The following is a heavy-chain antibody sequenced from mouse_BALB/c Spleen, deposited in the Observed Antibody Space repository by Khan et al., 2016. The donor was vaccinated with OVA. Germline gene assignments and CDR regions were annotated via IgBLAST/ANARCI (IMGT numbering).Heavy chain of an antibody. V-gene: IGHV3-2*02. Sequence: EVELVESGPGLVKPSQSLSLTCTVTGFSITSDYAWNWFRQFPGIKLELMGFISYSCRTTFNHSPKSRVSSYLDTSKNQLFLQLNCVTTEDTATYYCAISVNITTVVATDFDDWGQGTTLTVSS. CDR3: AISVNITTVVATDFDD. J-gene: IGHJ2*01. CDR1: GFSITSDYA. D-gene: IGHD1-1*01. CDR2: ISYSCRT.